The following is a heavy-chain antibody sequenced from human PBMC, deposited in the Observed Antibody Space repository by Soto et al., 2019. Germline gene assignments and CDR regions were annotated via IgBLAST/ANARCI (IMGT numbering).Heavy chain of an antibody. CDR3: ARARGYDYYYYMDV. Sequence: GQGLEWMGRIIPILGIANYAQKFQGRVTITADKSTSTAYMELSSLRSEDTAVYYCARARGYDYYYYMDVWGKGTTVTVSS. J-gene: IGHJ6*03. D-gene: IGHD5-12*01. CDR2: IIPILGIA. V-gene: IGHV1-69*04.